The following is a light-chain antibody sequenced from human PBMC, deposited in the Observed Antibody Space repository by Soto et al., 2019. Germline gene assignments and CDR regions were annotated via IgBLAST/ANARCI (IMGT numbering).Light chain of an antibody. CDR3: QQYDSSWT. Sequence: EIVLTQSPGTLSLSPWERATLSCRASQSVPSNFLAWYQQKPGQAPILLIYGVSRRATGIPDRFSGSGSGTDFTLTISTLEPEDFAVYYCQQYDSSWTFGQGTKVEIK. J-gene: IGKJ1*01. CDR1: QSVPSNF. CDR2: GVS. V-gene: IGKV3-20*01.